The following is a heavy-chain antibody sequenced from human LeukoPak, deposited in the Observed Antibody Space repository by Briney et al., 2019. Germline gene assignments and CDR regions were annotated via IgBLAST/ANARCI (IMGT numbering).Heavy chain of an antibody. CDR2: ISWDCDNT. V-gene: IGHV3-43D*03. CDR3: AKDRGGRWQLRFDP. CDR1: GFTFDDYA. D-gene: IGHD2-15*01. Sequence: GGSLGLSCAASGFTFDDYAMPWVRLAPGKGLEGVSVISWDCDNTYYADSVKGRSTISSDNSKHFLYLQMNSLRIEDTALYYCAKDRGGRWQLRFDPWGQGTLVTVSS. J-gene: IGHJ5*02.